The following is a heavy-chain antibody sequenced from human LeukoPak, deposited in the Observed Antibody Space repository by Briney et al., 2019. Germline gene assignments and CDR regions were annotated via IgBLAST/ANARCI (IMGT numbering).Heavy chain of an antibody. Sequence: PGGSLRLSCATSGFTFSNYAVSWVRQAPGKGLEWVSTITVSGDSTHYADSVKGRFTISRDNAKNSLSLQMNSLRAEDTAVYYCARVGRNWFDPWGQGTLVTVSS. CDR2: ITVSGDST. V-gene: IGHV3-23*01. CDR1: GFTFSNYA. CDR3: ARVGRNWFDP. D-gene: IGHD1-1*01. J-gene: IGHJ5*02.